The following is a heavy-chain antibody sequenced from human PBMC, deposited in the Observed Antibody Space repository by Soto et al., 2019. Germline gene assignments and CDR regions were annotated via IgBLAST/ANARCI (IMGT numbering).Heavy chain of an antibody. Sequence: AGGAPRLSCAASGFTLSSYGMHWVRQAPGKGLEWVAVIWYDGSNKYYADSVKGRFTISRDNSKNTLYLQMNSLRAEDTAVYYCARDLDSSGYNRPPLFDYWGQGTLVTVSS. CDR3: ARDLDSSGYNRPPLFDY. CDR1: GFTLSSYG. V-gene: IGHV3-33*01. D-gene: IGHD3-22*01. J-gene: IGHJ4*02. CDR2: IWYDGSNK.